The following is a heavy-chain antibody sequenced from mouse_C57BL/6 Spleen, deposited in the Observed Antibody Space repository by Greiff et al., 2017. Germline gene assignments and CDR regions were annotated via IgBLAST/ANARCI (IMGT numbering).Heavy chain of an antibody. CDR3: TRDRGYDYDGWYFDV. D-gene: IGHD2-4*01. CDR2: ISSGGDYI. Sequence: EVQGVESGEGLVKPGGSLKLSCAASGFTFSSYAMSWVRQTPEKRLEWVAYISSGGDYIYYADTVKGRFTIPRVNARNTLSLQMSSLKSEDTAMYYCTRDRGYDYDGWYFDVWGTGTTVTVSS. J-gene: IGHJ1*03. V-gene: IGHV5-9-1*02. CDR1: GFTFSSYA.